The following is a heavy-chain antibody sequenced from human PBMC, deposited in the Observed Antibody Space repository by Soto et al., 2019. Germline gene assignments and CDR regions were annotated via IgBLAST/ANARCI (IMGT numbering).Heavy chain of an antibody. Sequence: QVQLVESGGGVVQPGRSLRLSCAASGFTFSSYGMHWVRQAPGKGLEWVAVIWYDGSNKYYADSVKGRFTISRDNSKNTLYLQMNSLRAEDTAVYYCARGAHSGYDPLDYWGQGTLVTVSS. CDR3: ARGAHSGYDPLDY. CDR2: IWYDGSNK. D-gene: IGHD5-12*01. V-gene: IGHV3-33*01. J-gene: IGHJ4*02. CDR1: GFTFSSYG.